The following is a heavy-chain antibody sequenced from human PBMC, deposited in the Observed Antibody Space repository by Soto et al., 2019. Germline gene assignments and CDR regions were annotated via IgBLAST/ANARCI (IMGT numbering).Heavy chain of an antibody. D-gene: IGHD3-22*01. CDR1: GFSLSTSGVG. CDR3: AHRRHWYYYDSSGYLRLGFDP. J-gene: IGHJ5*02. V-gene: IGHV2-5*02. Sequence: SGPTLVNPTQTLTLTCTFSGFSLSTSGVGVGWIRQPPGKALEWLALIYWDDDKRYSPSLKSRLTITKDTSKNQVVLTMTNMDPVDTATYYCAHRRHWYYYDSSGYLRLGFDPWGQGTLVTVSS. CDR2: IYWDDDK.